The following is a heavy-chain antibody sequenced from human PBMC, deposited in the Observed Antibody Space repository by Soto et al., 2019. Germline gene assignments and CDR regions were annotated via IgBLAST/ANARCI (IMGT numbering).Heavy chain of an antibody. V-gene: IGHV3-33*01. D-gene: IGHD6-19*01. J-gene: IGHJ4*02. CDR1: GFTFSTYG. CDR2: IWDDGSNK. Sequence: GSLRLSCAASGFTFSTYGMHWVRQAPGKGLEWVAVIWDDGSNKYYADSVKGRFTISRDNSKNTLYLQMNSLRAEDTAVYYCARKYSSGRPYFDYWGQGTLVTVSS. CDR3: ARKYSSGRPYFDY.